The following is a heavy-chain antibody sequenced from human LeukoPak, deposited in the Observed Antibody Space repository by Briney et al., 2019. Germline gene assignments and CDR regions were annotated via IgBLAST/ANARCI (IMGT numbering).Heavy chain of an antibody. J-gene: IGHJ4*02. CDR1: GFTFSSYA. Sequence: GGSLRLSCAASGFTFSSYAMNWVRHAPGKGLEWVATINGSGGRTYYADSVKGRFTISRDNSKNMLYLQMNSLRAEDTAVYYCAKGPAYYDILPPDYWGQGTLVTVSS. D-gene: IGHD3-9*01. CDR2: INGSGGRT. CDR3: AKGPAYYDILPPDY. V-gene: IGHV3-23*01.